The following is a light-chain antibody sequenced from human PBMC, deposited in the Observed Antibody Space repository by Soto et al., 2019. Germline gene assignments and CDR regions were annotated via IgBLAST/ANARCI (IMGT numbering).Light chain of an antibody. CDR2: GAS. CDR3: QHYVTSLTT. Sequence: EIVLTQSPGTLSLSPGERATLSCGASQSVTSNYLAWYQQKPGQAPRLLIFGASIRVKGIPDRFIGSGSGTDFTHTISRLEPEDFAVYYCQHYVTSLTTFGQGTKVEVK. J-gene: IGKJ1*01. CDR1: QSVTSNY. V-gene: IGKV3-20*01.